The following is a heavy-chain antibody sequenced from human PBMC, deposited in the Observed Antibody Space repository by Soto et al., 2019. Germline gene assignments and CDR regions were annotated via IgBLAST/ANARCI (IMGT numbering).Heavy chain of an antibody. Sequence: QVQLVQSGAEVKKPGSSVKVSCKASGGTFSSYAISWVRQAPGQGLEWMGGIIPIFGTANYAQKFQGRVTITADESTSTADMELSSLSSEDTAVYYCARDLEDYGDPRANYWGQGTLVTVSS. CDR1: GGTFSSYA. V-gene: IGHV1-69*12. CDR3: ARDLEDYGDPRANY. J-gene: IGHJ4*02. D-gene: IGHD4-17*01. CDR2: IIPIFGTA.